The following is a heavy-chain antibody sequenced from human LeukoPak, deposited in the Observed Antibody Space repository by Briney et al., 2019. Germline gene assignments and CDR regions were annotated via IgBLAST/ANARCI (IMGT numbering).Heavy chain of an antibody. CDR2: IWYDGSNK. CDR1: GFTFSSYG. D-gene: IGHD6-19*01. V-gene: IGHV3-33*01. CDR3: AGQWLVYDY. J-gene: IGHJ4*02. Sequence: PGRSLRLSCAASGFTFSSYGMHWVRQAPGKGLEWVAVIWYDGSNKYYADSVKGRFTISRDNSKNTLYLQMNSLRAEDTAVYYCAGQWLVYDYWGQGTLVTVSS.